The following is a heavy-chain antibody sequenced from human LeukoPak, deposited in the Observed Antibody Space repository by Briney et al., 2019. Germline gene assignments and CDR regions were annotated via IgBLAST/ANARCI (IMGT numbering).Heavy chain of an antibody. CDR3: ARRGGLYYFDY. D-gene: IGHD3-16*01. Sequence: GESLKISCKGSGYSINNYWIGWVRQMPGKGLEWMGILYPGDSDIRYSPSFQGQVTISADKSLSTAYLQWSSLKASDTAMYYCARRGGLYYFDYWGQGTLVTVSS. J-gene: IGHJ4*02. V-gene: IGHV5-51*01. CDR2: LYPGDSDI. CDR1: GYSINNYW.